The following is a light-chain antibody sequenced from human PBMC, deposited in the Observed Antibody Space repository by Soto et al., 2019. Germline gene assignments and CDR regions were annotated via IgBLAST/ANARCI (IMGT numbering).Light chain of an antibody. Sequence: EIVVTQSPATLSLSPGERATLSCRTSQSVGSYLAWYQKKPGQAPRLLIYDASNRATGIPARFSGSGSGRDFTLTISSLEPEDFAVYYCQQRSNWPPLTLGGGTKVEIK. CDR2: DAS. J-gene: IGKJ4*01. CDR3: QQRSNWPPLT. V-gene: IGKV3-11*02. CDR1: QSVGSY.